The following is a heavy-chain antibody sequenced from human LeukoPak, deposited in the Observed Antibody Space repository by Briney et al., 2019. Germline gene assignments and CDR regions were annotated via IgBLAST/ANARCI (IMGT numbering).Heavy chain of an antibody. V-gene: IGHV4-59*01. Sequence: SETLSLTCTVSGGSISSYYWSWIRQPPGKGLEWIGYIYYSGSTNYNPSLKSRVTISVDTSKNQFSLKLSSVTAADTAVYYCARVDGSIWFAAMDVWGEGTTVTVSS. CDR1: GGSISSYY. D-gene: IGHD6-13*01. J-gene: IGHJ6*03. CDR2: IYYSGST. CDR3: ARVDGSIWFAAMDV.